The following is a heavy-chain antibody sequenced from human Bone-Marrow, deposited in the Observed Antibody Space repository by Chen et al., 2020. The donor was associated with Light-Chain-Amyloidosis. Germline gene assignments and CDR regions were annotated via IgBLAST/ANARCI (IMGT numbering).Heavy chain of an antibody. V-gene: IGHV3-9*01. CDR1: GFPFDDHD. Sequence: EVQLVEWGGDLVQPGRSLRLSCAASGFPFDDHDMQWVRQTPAKGLEWVAGIIWNTVSLVYAASVTGRFTISSDNDNNFLYLILKSLKSEDTALYYCAKAPTPRIVAASVYFESGGQGALVTVSS. J-gene: IGHJ4*02. CDR3: AKAPTPRIVAASVYFES. D-gene: IGHD2-15*01. CDR2: IIWNTVSL.